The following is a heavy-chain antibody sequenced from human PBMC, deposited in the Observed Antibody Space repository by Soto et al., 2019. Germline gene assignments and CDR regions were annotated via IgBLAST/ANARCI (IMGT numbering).Heavy chain of an antibody. CDR2: INPNSGDT. V-gene: IGHV1-2*02. CDR3: GSPRSGPSPDVGH. D-gene: IGHD2-15*01. J-gene: IGHJ4*01. Sequence: ASVKVSCKASVFSVDTTYCIHWVRRAPGQGLEWMGSINPNSGDTNYAQNFQGRVTMTRDTSISTAYMEVSSLTSDDTAVYYCGSPRSGPSPDVGHWGHGTVVTVSS. CDR1: VFSVDTTYC.